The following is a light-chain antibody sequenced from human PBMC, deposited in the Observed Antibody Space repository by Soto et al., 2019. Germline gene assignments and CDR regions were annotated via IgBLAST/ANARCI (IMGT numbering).Light chain of an antibody. CDR2: GAS. CDR3: QQYNNCSLT. Sequence: EIVMTQSPATLSVSPGERATLSCRASQSVSSNLAWYQQKPGQAPRLLIYGASTRATGIPARFSGSGSGTEFTLTISSLQFEDFAVYYCQQYNNCSLTFGGGTKVEIK. CDR1: QSVSSN. V-gene: IGKV3-15*01. J-gene: IGKJ4*01.